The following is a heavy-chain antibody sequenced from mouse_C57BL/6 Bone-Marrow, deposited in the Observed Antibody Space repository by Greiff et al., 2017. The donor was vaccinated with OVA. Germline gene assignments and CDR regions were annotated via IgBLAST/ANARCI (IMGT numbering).Heavy chain of an antibody. Sequence: VQLQQPGAELVKPGASVKMSCKASGYTFTSYWITWVKQRPGQGLEWIGDIYPGSGSTNYNEKFKSKATLTVDKSSSTAYMQLSSLTSEDSAVYYCARRRFSFDYWGQGTTLTVSS. V-gene: IGHV1-55*01. J-gene: IGHJ2*01. CDR1: GYTFTSYW. CDR2: IYPGSGST. CDR3: ARRRFSFDY.